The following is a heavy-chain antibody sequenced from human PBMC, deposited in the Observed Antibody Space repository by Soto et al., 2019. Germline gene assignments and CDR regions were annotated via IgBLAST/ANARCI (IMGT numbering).Heavy chain of an antibody. CDR3: AKGKGTGVTRVGAFDI. V-gene: IGHV3-23*01. CDR1: GFTFSKYA. Sequence: EVQLLESGGGLVQPGGSLRLSCAASGFTFSKYAMSWVRQAPGKGLDWVSGISDSGVTTYSADSLKGRFTISIDNSKNTLYLQMNSLRAEDTAVYYCAKGKGTGVTRVGAFDIWGQGTMVTVSS. J-gene: IGHJ3*02. CDR2: ISDSGVTT. D-gene: IGHD1-1*01.